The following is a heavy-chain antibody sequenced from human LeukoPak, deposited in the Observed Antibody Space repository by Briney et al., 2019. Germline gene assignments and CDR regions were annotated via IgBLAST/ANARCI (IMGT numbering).Heavy chain of an antibody. CDR1: GGSFSDYY. V-gene: IGHV4-34*01. D-gene: IGHD3-3*01. CDR3: ARVVLFGVVSTSVYWIDP. Sequence: SETLSLTCTVYGGSFSDYYWSWIRQSPGKGLGWIGEINHSGTTNYNASLKSRVTISIDAPKNQFSLKLSSVTAADTAVYYCARVVLFGVVSTSVYWIDPWGQGTLVTVSS. J-gene: IGHJ5*02. CDR2: INHSGTT.